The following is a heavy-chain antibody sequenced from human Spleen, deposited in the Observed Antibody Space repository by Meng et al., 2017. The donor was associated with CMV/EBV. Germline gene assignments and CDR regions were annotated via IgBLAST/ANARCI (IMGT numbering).Heavy chain of an antibody. CDR3: AKSQRKDFYGSGTYSWFDP. J-gene: IGHJ5*02. Sequence: FISYAMSWVRQAPGKWLEWVSTISGSGGSAYYADSVKGRFTISRDNSKTTLYLQMSSLRAGDTAVYYCAKSQRKDFYGSGTYSWFDPWGQGTLVTVSS. CDR1: FISYA. V-gene: IGHV3-23*01. D-gene: IGHD3-10*01. CDR2: ISGSGGSA.